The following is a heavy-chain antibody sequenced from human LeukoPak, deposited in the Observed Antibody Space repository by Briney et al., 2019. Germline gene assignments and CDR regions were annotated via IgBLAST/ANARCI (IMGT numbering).Heavy chain of an antibody. D-gene: IGHD3-22*01. Sequence: ASVKVSCKASGYTFTGYYMHWVRQAPGQGLEWMGWINPNSGGTNYAQKFQGWVTMTRDTSISTAYMELSRLRSDVTAVYYCARAHYDSSGYFFDYWGQGTLVTVSS. CDR1: GYTFTGYY. V-gene: IGHV1-2*04. CDR2: INPNSGGT. CDR3: ARAHYDSSGYFFDY. J-gene: IGHJ4*02.